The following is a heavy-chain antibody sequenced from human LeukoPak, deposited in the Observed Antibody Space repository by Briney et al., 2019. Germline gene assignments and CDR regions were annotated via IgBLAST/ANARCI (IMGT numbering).Heavy chain of an antibody. CDR2: INPNSGGT. D-gene: IGHD4-17*01. J-gene: IGHJ6*03. V-gene: IGHV1-2*02. Sequence: GASVKVSCKASGYTFTGYYMHWVRQAPGQGLEWMGWINPNSGGTNYAQKFQGRVTMTRDTSISTAYTELSRLRSDDTAVYYCARAVTTHYYYYYMDVWGKGTTVTVSS. CDR1: GYTFTGYY. CDR3: ARAVTTHYYYYYMDV.